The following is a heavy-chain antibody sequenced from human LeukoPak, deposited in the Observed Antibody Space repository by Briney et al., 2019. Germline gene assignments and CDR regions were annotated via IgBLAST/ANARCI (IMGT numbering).Heavy chain of an antibody. D-gene: IGHD6-13*01. CDR1: GFTFSSYS. J-gene: IGHJ4*02. Sequence: GGSLRPSCAASGFTFSSYSMNWVRQAPGKGLEWVSYISSSSSTIYYADSVKGRFTISRDNSKNTLYLQMDSLRSEDTAVYYCARDFFPIVDSSWYEIGYWGQGTLVTVSS. V-gene: IGHV3-48*01. CDR2: ISSSSSTI. CDR3: ARDFFPIVDSSWYEIGY.